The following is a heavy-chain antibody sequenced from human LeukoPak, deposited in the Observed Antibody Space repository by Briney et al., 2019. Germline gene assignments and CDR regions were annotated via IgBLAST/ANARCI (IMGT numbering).Heavy chain of an antibody. V-gene: IGHV5-51*01. Sequence: GESLKISCKLSGYTFNTYWIGWVRQMPGKGLEWKGIIYLGDSDTKYRPSFQGQITISADQSLRTAYLQWSSLRASDNATYYCARHSPAGAESFSTQIDSWGQGTLVTVSS. J-gene: IGHJ4*02. CDR1: GYTFNTYW. CDR3: ARHSPAGAESFSTQIDS. CDR2: IYLGDSDT. D-gene: IGHD3-10*01.